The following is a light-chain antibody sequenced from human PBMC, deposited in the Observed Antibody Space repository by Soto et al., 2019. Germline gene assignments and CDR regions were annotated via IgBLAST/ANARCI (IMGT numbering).Light chain of an antibody. J-gene: IGKJ1*01. CDR1: QSITNR. Sequence: DIQMTQAPSTLSASVGDRVTITCRASQSITNRLAWYQQKPGKAPKVLIYDASNLEYGVPSRFSGSGFGTEFILPISSLQPDDFATYCCQHYGGMWTFGQGTKGEMK. CDR3: QHYGGMWT. V-gene: IGKV1-5*01. CDR2: DAS.